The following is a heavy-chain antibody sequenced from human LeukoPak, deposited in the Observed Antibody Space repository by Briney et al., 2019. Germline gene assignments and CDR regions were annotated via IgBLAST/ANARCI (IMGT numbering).Heavy chain of an antibody. V-gene: IGHV3-53*01. Sequence: GGSLRLSCTVSGFTVSSNSMSRVRQAPGKGLEWVSFIYSGGNTHYSDSVKGRFTISRDNSKNTLYLQMNSLRAEDTAVYYCAGRAGEYSHPYDYWGQGTLVTVSS. CDR1: GFTVSSNS. J-gene: IGHJ4*02. CDR3: AGRAGEYSHPYDY. CDR2: IYSGGNT. D-gene: IGHD4-17*01.